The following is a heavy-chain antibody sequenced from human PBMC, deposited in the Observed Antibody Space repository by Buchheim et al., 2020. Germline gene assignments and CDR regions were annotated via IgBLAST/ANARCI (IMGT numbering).Heavy chain of an antibody. CDR2: ISYDGSNK. CDR1: GFTFSSYA. V-gene: IGHV3-30*04. Sequence: QVQLVESGGGVVQPGRSLRLSCAASGFTFSSYAMHWVRQAPGKGLEWVAVISYDGSNKYYADSVKGRFTISRDNSKKTLYLQMNSLRAEDTAVYYCARDPRGYSYVDYWGQGTL. D-gene: IGHD5-18*01. J-gene: IGHJ4*02. CDR3: ARDPRGYSYVDY.